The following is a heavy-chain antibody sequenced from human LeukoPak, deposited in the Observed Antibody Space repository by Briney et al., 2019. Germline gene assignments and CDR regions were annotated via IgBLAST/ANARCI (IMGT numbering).Heavy chain of an antibody. V-gene: IGHV3-43*02. CDR1: GFTFDDYA. CDR3: ASGFGFDCSSTSCSYFDY. D-gene: IGHD2-2*01. Sequence: PGGSLRLSRAASGFTFDDYAMHWVRQAPGKGLEWVSLISGDGGSTYYADSVKGRFTISRDNAKNSLYLQMNSLRAEDTAVYYCASGFGFDCSSTSCSYFDYWGQGTLVTVSS. J-gene: IGHJ4*02. CDR2: ISGDGGST.